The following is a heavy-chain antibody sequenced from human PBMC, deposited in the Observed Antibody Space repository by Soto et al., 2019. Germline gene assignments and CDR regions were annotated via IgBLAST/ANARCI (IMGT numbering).Heavy chain of an antibody. CDR1: GGSISSYY. J-gene: IGHJ1*01. CDR2: IYYTGST. V-gene: IGHV4-59*01. CDR3: ARVKTRRYCSGDSCYSGYFQH. D-gene: IGHD2-15*01. Sequence: QVQLQESGPGLVKPSETLSLTCTVSGGSISSYYWSWIRQPPGKGLEWIGFIYYTGSTNYNPSLMIRVTISLDTSKNQFSLKLSSVTAADTAVYYCARVKTRRYCSGDSCYSGYFQHWGQGTLVTVSS.